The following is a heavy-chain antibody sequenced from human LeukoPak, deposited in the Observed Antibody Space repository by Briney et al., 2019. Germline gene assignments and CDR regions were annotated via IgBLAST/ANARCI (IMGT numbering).Heavy chain of an antibody. CDR3: ARDPFYYHDSSGYYEARSYYFDY. V-gene: IGHV4-34*01. CDR1: GGSFSGYY. CDR2: INHSGST. D-gene: IGHD3-22*01. J-gene: IGHJ4*02. Sequence: SETLSLTCAVYGGSFSGYYWSWIRQPPGKGLEWIGEINHSGSTNYNPSLKSRVTISVDTSKNQFSLKLSSVTAADTAVYYCARDPFYYHDSSGYYEARSYYFDYWGQGTLVTVSS.